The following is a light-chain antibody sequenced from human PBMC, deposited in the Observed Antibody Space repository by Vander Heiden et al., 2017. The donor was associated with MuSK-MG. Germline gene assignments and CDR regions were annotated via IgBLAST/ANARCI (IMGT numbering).Light chain of an antibody. V-gene: IGLV3-1*01. Sequence: SYELSQPPSVSVSPGQTVSITCSGDKLGDKYVTWYQQKSGQSPVLVMSEDTKLPSGIPERFSGSNSGNTATLTISGTQALDEADYYCQAWDRSTVVFGGGTKLTVL. J-gene: IGLJ2*01. CDR1: KLGDKY. CDR2: EDT. CDR3: QAWDRSTVV.